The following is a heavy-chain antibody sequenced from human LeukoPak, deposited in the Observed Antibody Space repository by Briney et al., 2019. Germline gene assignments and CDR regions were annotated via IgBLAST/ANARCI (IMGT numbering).Heavy chain of an antibody. CDR2: IYTSGST. J-gene: IGHJ6*03. Sequence: SQTLSLTCTVSGGSISSGSYYWSWIRQPAGKGLEWIGRIYTSGSTNYNPSLKSRVTISVDTSKNQFSLKLSSVTAADTAVYYCARDGLSIYGSGDDYYYMDVWGKGTTVTVSS. CDR1: GGSISSGSYY. D-gene: IGHD3-10*01. V-gene: IGHV4-61*02. CDR3: ARDGLSIYGSGDDYYYMDV.